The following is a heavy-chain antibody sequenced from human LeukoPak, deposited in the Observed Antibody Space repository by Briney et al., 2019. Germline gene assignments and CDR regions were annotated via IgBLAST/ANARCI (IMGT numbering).Heavy chain of an antibody. J-gene: IGHJ6*03. CDR1: GFTFSGYS. CDR2: ISSSSSTI. D-gene: IGHD3-10*01. CDR3: AREVDPHGGYMDV. V-gene: IGHV3-48*04. Sequence: GGSLRLSCAASGFTFSGYSMNWVRQAPGKGLEWVSYISSSSSTIYYADSVKGRFTISRDNAKNSLYLQMNSLRAEDTALYYCAREVDPHGGYMDVWGKGTTVTVSS.